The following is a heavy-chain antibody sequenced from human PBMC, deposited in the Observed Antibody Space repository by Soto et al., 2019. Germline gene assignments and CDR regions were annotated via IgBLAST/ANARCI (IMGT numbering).Heavy chain of an antibody. V-gene: IGHV3-23*01. D-gene: IGHD3-16*01. J-gene: IGHJ4*02. CDR3: AKAYDYTWGSYPRERAY. Sequence: EVQLLESGGGLVQPGGSLRLSCAASGFTFDKYAMYWVRQAPGKGLEWASAISRTGGAANYADSVNGRFAVSRANAKYTLYLQMKSLRAEDTAVYYCAKAYDYTWGSYPRERAYWGQGTLVTVSS. CDR2: ISRTGGAA. CDR1: GFTFDKYA.